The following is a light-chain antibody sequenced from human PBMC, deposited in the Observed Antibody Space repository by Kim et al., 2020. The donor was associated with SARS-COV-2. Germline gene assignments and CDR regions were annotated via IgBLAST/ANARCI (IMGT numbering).Light chain of an antibody. CDR3: QQYRNGPLT. Sequence: LYPGDKATPSCRASQRVGNFLDWYVQKPGQTPRILIYGAFTRATGSPARVSGTGSGTDLTLTVSSLQSEDFAVYYCQQYRNGPLTFGGGSKVDIK. V-gene: IGKV3-15*01. CDR1: QRVGNF. CDR2: GAF. J-gene: IGKJ4*01.